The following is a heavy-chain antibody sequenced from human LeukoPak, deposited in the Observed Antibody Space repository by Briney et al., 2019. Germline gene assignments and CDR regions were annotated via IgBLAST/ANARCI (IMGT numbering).Heavy chain of an antibody. J-gene: IGHJ4*02. CDR2: IRFDGTNQ. CDR1: GFIFSNYG. D-gene: IGHD3-9*01. Sequence: PGGSLRLSCAASGFIFSNYGMHWVRQAPGKGLEWVAFIRFDGTNQFYADPVKGRFTISRDNSKNTLYLQVNSLRAEDTAVYYCARDGPEGYDMGAYWGQGTLVTVSS. V-gene: IGHV3-30*02. CDR3: ARDGPEGYDMGAY.